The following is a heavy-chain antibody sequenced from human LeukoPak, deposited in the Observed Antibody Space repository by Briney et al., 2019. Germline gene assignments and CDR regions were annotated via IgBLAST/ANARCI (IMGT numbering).Heavy chain of an antibody. Sequence: LGESLQISCQGSGSRFTSYWIGWVRQLPGKGLEWMGIIYPGDSDTRYSPSFQGQVTISADKSISTAYLQWSSLKASDTAMYYCARLTAVAGTVYYYGMDVWGQGTTVTVS. V-gene: IGHV5-51*01. CDR1: GSRFTSYW. D-gene: IGHD6-19*01. CDR3: ARLTAVAGTVYYYGMDV. J-gene: IGHJ6*02. CDR2: IYPGDSDT.